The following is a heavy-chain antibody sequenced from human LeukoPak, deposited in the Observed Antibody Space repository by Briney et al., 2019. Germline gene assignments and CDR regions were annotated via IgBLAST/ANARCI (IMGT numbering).Heavy chain of an antibody. J-gene: IGHJ3*02. V-gene: IGHV3-7*02. D-gene: IGHD6-19*01. CDR2: TKQDGGEK. CDR1: GFTFSSYW. Sequence: GGSLRLSCAASGFTFSSYWMSWVRQAPGKGLEWVANTKQDGGEKYYVGSVKGRFTVSRDDAKNSLYLQMNSLRGEDSAIYYCAKSDGHGTGYGFHIWGQGTMVTVSS. CDR3: AKSDGHGTGYGFHI.